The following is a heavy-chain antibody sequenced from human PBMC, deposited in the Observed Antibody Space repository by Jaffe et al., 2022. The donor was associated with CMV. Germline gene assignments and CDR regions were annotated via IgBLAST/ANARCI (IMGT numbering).Heavy chain of an antibody. CDR1: GFTFSSYG. D-gene: IGHD6-6*01. CDR3: AKDQGSSSWLYGMDV. Sequence: QVQLVESGGGVVQPGRSLRLSCAASGFTFSSYGMHWVRQAPGKGLEWVAVISYDGSNKYYADSVKGRFTISRDNSKNTLYLQMNSLRAEDTAVYYCAKDQGSSSWLYGMDVWGQGTTVTVSS. J-gene: IGHJ6*02. V-gene: IGHV3-30*18. CDR2: ISYDGSNK.